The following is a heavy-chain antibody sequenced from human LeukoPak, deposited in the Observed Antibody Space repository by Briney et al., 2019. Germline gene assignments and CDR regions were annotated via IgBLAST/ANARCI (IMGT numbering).Heavy chain of an antibody. D-gene: IGHD3-22*01. J-gene: IGHJ4*02. Sequence: GGSLRLSCAASGFTFNSYAMHWVRQAPGKGLEWVAVISYDGSNKFYADSVKGRFTISRDTSKNTLYLQMNSLRAEDTAVYYCANPDSSGWHWYYFDYWGQGTLVTVSS. CDR3: ANPDSSGWHWYYFDY. V-gene: IGHV3-30-3*01. CDR2: ISYDGSNK. CDR1: GFTFNSYA.